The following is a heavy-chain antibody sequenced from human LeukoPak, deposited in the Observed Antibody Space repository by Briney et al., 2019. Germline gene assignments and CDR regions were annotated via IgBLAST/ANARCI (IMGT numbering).Heavy chain of an antibody. CDR1: GYSFTRYW. CDR2: IYPGDSDT. CDR3: ARQSRTTVADTPSVDY. J-gene: IGHJ4*02. D-gene: IGHD4-17*01. Sequence: GESLKISCKGSGYSFTRYWIGWVRQMPGKGLEWMGIIYPGDSDTRYSPSFQGQVTISADKSISTAYLQWSSLKASDTAMYYCARQSRTTVADTPSVDYWGQGTLVTVSS. V-gene: IGHV5-51*01.